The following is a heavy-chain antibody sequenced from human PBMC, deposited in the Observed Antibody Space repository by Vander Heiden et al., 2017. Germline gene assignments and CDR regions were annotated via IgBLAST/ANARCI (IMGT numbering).Heavy chain of an antibody. Sequence: VRQAPGQGLEWMGIINPSGGSTSYAQKFQGRVTMTRDTSTSTVYMELSSLRSEETAVYYCARDQQVVTPEGYYYGMDVWGQGTTVTVSS. CDR3: ARDQQVVTPEGYYYGMDV. D-gene: IGHD2-21*02. J-gene: IGHJ6*02. CDR2: INPSGGST. V-gene: IGHV1-46*01.